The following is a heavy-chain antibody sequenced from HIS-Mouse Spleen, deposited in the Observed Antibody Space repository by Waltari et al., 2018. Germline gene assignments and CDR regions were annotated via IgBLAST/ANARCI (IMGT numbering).Heavy chain of an antibody. CDR3: ARVGLGIAFDI. J-gene: IGHJ3*02. D-gene: IGHD7-27*01. CDR1: GYTFTGYY. V-gene: IGHV1-2*02. CDR2: INPNSGGT. Sequence: QVQLVQSGAEVKKPGASVKVSCKASGYTFTGYYMHWVRQAPGQGLEWMGWINPNSGGTTNAQKCQGRVTMTRDTSISTAYMELSRLRSDDTAVYYCARVGLGIAFDIWGQGTMVTVSS.